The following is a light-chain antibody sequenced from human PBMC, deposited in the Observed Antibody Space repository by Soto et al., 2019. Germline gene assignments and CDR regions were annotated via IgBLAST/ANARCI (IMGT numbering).Light chain of an antibody. CDR3: QQYNGWPIT. CDR1: QSVSNN. V-gene: IGKV3-15*01. Sequence: IVLSQSPGTLSLSQGERAPLSCRASQSVSNNYLAWYQQKPGQAPRLLIYGASTRATGIPARFSGSGSGTEFTLTISSLQSEDFAVYYCQQYNGWPITFGQGTRLAI. J-gene: IGKJ5*01. CDR2: GAS.